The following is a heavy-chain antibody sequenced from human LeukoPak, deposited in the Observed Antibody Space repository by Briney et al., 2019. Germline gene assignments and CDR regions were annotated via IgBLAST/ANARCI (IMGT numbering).Heavy chain of an antibody. D-gene: IGHD1/OR15-1a*01. Sequence: SETLSLTCTVSGGSISSSSYYWGWIRQPPGKGLEWIGSIYYSGSTYYNPSLKSRVTISVDTSKNQFSLKLSSVTAADTAVYYCASVQQNKDYWGQGTLVTVSS. V-gene: IGHV4-39*07. CDR2: IYYSGST. CDR3: ASVQQNKDY. J-gene: IGHJ4*02. CDR1: GGSISSSSYY.